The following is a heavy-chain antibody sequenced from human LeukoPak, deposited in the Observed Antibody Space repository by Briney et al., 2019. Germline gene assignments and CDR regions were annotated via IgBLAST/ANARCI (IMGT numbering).Heavy chain of an antibody. CDR1: GCTFRRYA. CDR3: ASGSPSTYFYDSSGP. V-gene: IGHV1-69*06. J-gene: IGHJ4*02. Sequence: SVKVSCMSSGCTFRRYAISWVRPAPGPGLGWVGRIIPIFGTANDAQKFQGRVTITADKSTSTAYMELSSLRPEDTAVYYCASGSPSTYFYDSSGPWGQGTLVTVSS. D-gene: IGHD3-22*01. CDR2: IIPIFGTA.